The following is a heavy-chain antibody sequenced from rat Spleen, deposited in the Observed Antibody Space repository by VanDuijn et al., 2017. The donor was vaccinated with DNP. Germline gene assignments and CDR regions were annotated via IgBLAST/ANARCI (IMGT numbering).Heavy chain of an antibody. J-gene: IGHJ1*01. CDR3: ARGIITTLAYWSFDF. Sequence: EVQLVETGGGLVQPGRSLKLSCAASGFTFSDYYMAWVRQAPTKGLEWVAAIIPSGSRTYYTDSVKVRFTISRDDAKSSPYLQMNSLKPEDTATYYFARGIITTLAYWSFDFWGPGTMVTVSS. D-gene: IGHD1-6*01. CDR1: GFTFSDYY. V-gene: IGHV5-25*01. CDR2: IIPSGSRT.